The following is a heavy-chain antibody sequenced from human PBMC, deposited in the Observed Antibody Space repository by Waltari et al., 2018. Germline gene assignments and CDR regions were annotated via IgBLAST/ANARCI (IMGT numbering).Heavy chain of an antibody. J-gene: IGHJ3*02. CDR3: ARGDGVTTGAFDI. Sequence: QVQLQESGPGLVKPSETLSLTCTVSGGSISSYYWSWIRQPAGKGPEWLGRIYTSGSTNYNPSLKVRVTMSVDTSKNQFSLKLSSVTAADTAVYYCARGDGVTTGAFDIWGQGTMVTVSS. CDR2: IYTSGST. CDR1: GGSISSYY. V-gene: IGHV4-4*07. D-gene: IGHD4-17*01.